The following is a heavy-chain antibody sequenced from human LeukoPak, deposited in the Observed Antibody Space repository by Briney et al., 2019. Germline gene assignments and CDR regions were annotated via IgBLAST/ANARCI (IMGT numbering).Heavy chain of an antibody. V-gene: IGHV3-15*01. CDR2: IKSKSDGGTI. CDR1: GFTFSDAW. J-gene: IGHJ4*02. D-gene: IGHD2-15*01. CDR3: TTRRQDGW. Sequence: GGSLRLSCVGSGFTFSDAWMSWVRQAPGKGLEWVGRIKSKSDGGTIDYAAPVKGRFTISRDDSRNTLYLQMSSLKTEDTAVYYCTTRRQDGWWGQGTLVTVS.